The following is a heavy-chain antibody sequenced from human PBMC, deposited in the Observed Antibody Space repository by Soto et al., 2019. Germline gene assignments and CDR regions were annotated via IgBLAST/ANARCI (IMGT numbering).Heavy chain of an antibody. J-gene: IGHJ4*02. D-gene: IGHD3-16*01. Sequence: KPSETLSITCAVYGGSFSGYYWSWIRQPPGKGLEWIGEINHSGSTNYNPSLKSRVTISVDTSKNQFSLKLSSVTAADTAVYYCARGRAIRDFDYWGQGTLVTVSS. CDR3: ARGRAIRDFDY. CDR1: GGSFSGYY. V-gene: IGHV4-34*01. CDR2: INHSGST.